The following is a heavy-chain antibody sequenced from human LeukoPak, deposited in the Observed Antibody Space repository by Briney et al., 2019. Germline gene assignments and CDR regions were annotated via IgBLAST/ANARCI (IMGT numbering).Heavy chain of an antibody. CDR2: INGDASST. CDR3: ARARGNTYGYFEY. D-gene: IGHD5-18*01. Sequence: AGSLRLSCAASGFTFSSYAMSWVRQAPGKGLVWVSRINGDASSTSYADSVKGRFTISRDNDKSTLYLQMTSLRVEDTAVYYCARARGNTYGYFEYWGQGTLVTVSS. V-gene: IGHV3-74*01. J-gene: IGHJ4*02. CDR1: GFTFSSYA.